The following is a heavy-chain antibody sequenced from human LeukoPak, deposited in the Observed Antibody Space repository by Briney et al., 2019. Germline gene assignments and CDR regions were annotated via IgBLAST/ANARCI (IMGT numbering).Heavy chain of an antibody. J-gene: IGHJ4*02. D-gene: IGHD3-10*01. CDR1: GYGISSDYY. CDR3: AIIITMIRGERSGYFAS. Sequence: SETLSLTCAVSGYGISSDYYWGWIRQPPGKGLEWMASIYHSGSTYYNPSLKNRVTISVDTSKSQLSLELISVTAADTAVYYCAIIITMIRGERSGYFASWGQGTLVTVSS. CDR2: IYHSGST. V-gene: IGHV4-38-2*01.